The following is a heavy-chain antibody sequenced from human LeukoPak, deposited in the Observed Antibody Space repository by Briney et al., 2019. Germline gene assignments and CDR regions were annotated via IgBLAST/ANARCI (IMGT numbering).Heavy chain of an antibody. V-gene: IGHV1-18*01. Sequence: ASVKVSCKASGYTFTSYGISWVRQAPGQGLEWMGWISVYNGNTNYAQKLQGRVTMTTDTSTSTAYMELRSLRSDDTAVYYCARGKFRLSDSWFDPWGQGTLVTVSS. J-gene: IGHJ5*02. CDR2: ISVYNGNT. CDR1: GYTFTSYG. D-gene: IGHD3-16*01. CDR3: ARGKFRLSDSWFDP.